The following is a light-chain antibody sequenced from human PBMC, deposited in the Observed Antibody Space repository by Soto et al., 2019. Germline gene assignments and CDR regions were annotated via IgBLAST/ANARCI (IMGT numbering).Light chain of an antibody. V-gene: IGKV3-15*01. CDR1: QSVSSN. CDR3: QKYNNWPWT. CDR2: GAS. Sequence: EIVMTQSPATLSVSPGERATLSCRASQSVSSNLAWYQHKPGQAPRLLIYGASTRATGIPARFSDSGSGTDCTLTISSLQSEDFAVYYCQKYNNWPWTFGQGTKVEIK. J-gene: IGKJ1*01.